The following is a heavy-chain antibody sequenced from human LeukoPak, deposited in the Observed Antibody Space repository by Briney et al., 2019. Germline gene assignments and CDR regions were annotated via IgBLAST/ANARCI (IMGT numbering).Heavy chain of an antibody. CDR2: IIPILGIT. V-gene: IGHV1-69*10. Sequence: SVKVSCKASGGTFSTYAISWVRQAPGQGLEWMGRIIPILGITNYAEKFQGRITITADKTTSTSYMELSSLRSEDTAVYYCARPMVRGVADGVPFDIWGQGTMVTVSS. CDR1: GGTFSTYA. J-gene: IGHJ3*02. CDR3: ARPMVRGVADGVPFDI. D-gene: IGHD3-10*01.